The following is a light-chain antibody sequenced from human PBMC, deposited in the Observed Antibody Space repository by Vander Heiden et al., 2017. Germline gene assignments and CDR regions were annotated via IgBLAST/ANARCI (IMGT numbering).Light chain of an antibody. CDR3: QTWGTGIRV. V-gene: IGLV4-69*01. J-gene: IGLJ2*01. Sequence: QPVLTQSPSASASLGASVKLTCTLSSRHSSYAIAWHQQQPEKGPRYLMKVNSDGSHSKGDGIPDRFSGSSSGAERYLTISSLQSEDEADYYCQTWGTGIRVFGGGTKLTVL. CDR2: VNSDGSH. CDR1: SRHSSYA.